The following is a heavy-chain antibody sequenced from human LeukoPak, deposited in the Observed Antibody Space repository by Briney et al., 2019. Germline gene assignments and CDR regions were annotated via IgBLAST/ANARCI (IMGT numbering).Heavy chain of an antibody. Sequence: GGSLRLSCAAYGFTFSSYAMSWVRQAPGKGMEWVANIKQDGSEKYYVDSVKGRFTISRDNAKNSLYLQMNSLRAEDTAVYYCARELAAAFDYWGQGTLVTVSS. CDR1: GFTFSSYA. CDR3: ARELAAAFDY. J-gene: IGHJ4*02. D-gene: IGHD6-13*01. V-gene: IGHV3-7*01. CDR2: IKQDGSEK.